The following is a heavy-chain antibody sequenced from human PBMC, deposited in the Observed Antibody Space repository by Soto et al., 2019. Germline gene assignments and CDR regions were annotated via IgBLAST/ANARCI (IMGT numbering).Heavy chain of an antibody. V-gene: IGHV4-4*02. CDR3: ARKVVRGVGRYYYYYGMDV. Sequence: QVQLQESGPGLVKPSGTLSLTCAVSGDSISSSNWWSWLRQPPGKGLEGIGEIYHSGSTNYNPSLKRRVTKSADKSKYKFSRKLSPVTVAVTAVYYGARKVVRGVGRYYYYYGMDVWGQGTTVTVSS. CDR1: GDSISSSNW. D-gene: IGHD3-10*01. J-gene: IGHJ6*02. CDR2: IYHSGST.